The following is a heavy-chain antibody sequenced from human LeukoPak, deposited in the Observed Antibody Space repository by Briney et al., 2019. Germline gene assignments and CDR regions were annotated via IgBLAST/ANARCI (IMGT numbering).Heavy chain of an antibody. CDR3: AREKSGSYWIFWDY. V-gene: IGHV1-18*04. Sequence: GASVKLSCKASGYTFTSYGISCVRQAPGQPLEWMGWISAYNGNTNYAQNLQGRVTMTTDTSTSTAYMELRSLRSDDTAVYYGAREKSGSYWIFWDYWGQGTLVTVSS. D-gene: IGHD1-26*01. CDR1: GYTFTSYG. J-gene: IGHJ4*02. CDR2: ISAYNGNT.